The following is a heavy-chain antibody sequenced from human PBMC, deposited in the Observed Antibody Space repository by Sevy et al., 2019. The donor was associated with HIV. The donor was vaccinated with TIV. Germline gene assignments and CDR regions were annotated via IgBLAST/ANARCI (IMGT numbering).Heavy chain of an antibody. D-gene: IGHD2-15*01. CDR1: GFTFSDHY. V-gene: IGHV3-72*01. Sequence: GGSLRLSCAASGFTFSDHYMDWVRQAPGKGLEWVGRTRNKANSYTTEYAASVKGRFTISRDDSKNSLYLQMNSLKTEDTAGYYCARSSVVRGVAFDFWGQGTMVTVSS. J-gene: IGHJ3*01. CDR2: TRNKANSYTT. CDR3: ARSSVVRGVAFDF.